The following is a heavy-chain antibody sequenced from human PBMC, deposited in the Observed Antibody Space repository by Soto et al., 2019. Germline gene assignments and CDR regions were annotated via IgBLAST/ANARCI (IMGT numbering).Heavy chain of an antibody. CDR1: GFTFYKYA. Sequence: GGSLRLSCAASGFTFYKYAMSWVRQVQGKGLEWVAVISYDGSNKYYADSVKGRFTISRDNSKNTLYLQMNSLRAEDTAVYYCSHSGSYLHYYGMDVWGQGTTVTVSS. J-gene: IGHJ6*02. CDR3: SHSGSYLHYYGMDV. D-gene: IGHD1-26*01. V-gene: IGHV3-30*03. CDR2: ISYDGSNK.